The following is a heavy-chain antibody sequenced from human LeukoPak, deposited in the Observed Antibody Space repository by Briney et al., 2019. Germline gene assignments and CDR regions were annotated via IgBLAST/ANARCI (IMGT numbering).Heavy chain of an antibody. Sequence: GRSLRLSCAASGFTVSNYAMHWVRQAPGKGLEWVAFISYAGSNKYYADSVKSRFTIARANSKNTLYLQMNSLRAEETAVYYWARAPQRTKNSYGHWGFDYWGQGTLVTVSS. V-gene: IGHV3-30-3*01. J-gene: IGHJ4*02. CDR1: GFTVSNYA. CDR2: ISYAGSNK. CDR3: ARAPQRTKNSYGHWGFDY. D-gene: IGHD5-18*01.